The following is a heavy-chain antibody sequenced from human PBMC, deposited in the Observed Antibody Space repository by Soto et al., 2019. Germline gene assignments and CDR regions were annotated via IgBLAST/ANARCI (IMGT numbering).Heavy chain of an antibody. CDR2: INSDGSST. V-gene: IGHV3-74*01. CDR3: ACPREYSSSYRH. CDR1: GFTFSSYW. J-gene: IGHJ4*02. Sequence: EVQLVESGGGLVQPGGSLRLSCAASGFTFSSYWMHWVRQAPGKGLVWVSRINSDGSSTSYADSVKGRFTISRDNAMNTLYVQMNGLRAEDTAVYYCACPREYSSSYRHGGQGTLVTVSS. D-gene: IGHD6-13*01.